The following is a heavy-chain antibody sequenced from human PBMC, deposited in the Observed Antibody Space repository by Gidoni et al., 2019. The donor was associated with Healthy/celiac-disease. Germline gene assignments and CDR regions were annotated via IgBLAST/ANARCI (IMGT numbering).Heavy chain of an antibody. J-gene: IGHJ3*02. CDR3: ARGATDLYWGAFDI. V-gene: IGHV3-21*01. D-gene: IGHD7-27*01. CDR1: GFTFSSYS. CDR2: ISSSSSYI. Sequence: EVQLVESGGGLVKPGGSLRLSCAASGFTFSSYSMNWVRQAPGKGLEWVSSISSSSSYIYYADSVKGRFTISRDNAKNSLYLQMNSLRAEDTAVYYCARGATDLYWGAFDIWGQGTMVTVSS.